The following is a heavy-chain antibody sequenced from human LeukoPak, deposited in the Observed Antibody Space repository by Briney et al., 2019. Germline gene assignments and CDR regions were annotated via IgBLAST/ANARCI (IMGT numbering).Heavy chain of an antibody. CDR3: ARDRSSGWPLYYYYGMDV. CDR2: IIPIFGTA. V-gene: IGHV1-69*13. D-gene: IGHD6-19*01. CDR1: GGTFSSYA. J-gene: IGHJ6*02. Sequence: GASVKVSCKASGGTFSSYAISWVRQAPGQGLEWMGGIIPIFGTANYAQKFQGRVTITADESTSTAYMELSSLRSEDTAVYYCARDRSSGWPLYYYYGMDVWGQGTTVTVSS.